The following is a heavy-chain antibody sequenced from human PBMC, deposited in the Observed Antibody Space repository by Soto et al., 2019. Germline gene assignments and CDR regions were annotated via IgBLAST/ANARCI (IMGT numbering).Heavy chain of an antibody. J-gene: IGHJ4*02. Sequence: GGSLRLSCAASGFTFSSYGMHWVRQAPGKGLEWVAVIWYDGSNKYYADSVKGRFTISRDNSKNTLYLQMNSLRAEDTAVYYCARAPGGTIGYFDYWGQGTLVTVSS. D-gene: IGHD1-7*01. CDR1: GFTFSSYG. CDR2: IWYDGSNK. CDR3: ARAPGGTIGYFDY. V-gene: IGHV3-33*01.